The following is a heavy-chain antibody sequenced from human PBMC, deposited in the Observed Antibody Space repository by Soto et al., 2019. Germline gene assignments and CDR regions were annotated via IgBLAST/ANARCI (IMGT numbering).Heavy chain of an antibody. CDR1: GFTFSDYY. D-gene: IGHD3-10*01. Sequence: GGSLRLSCAASGFTFSDYYMSWMRQAPGKGLEWVSYISSSGSTIYYADSVKGRFTISRDTAKNALYLQMNSLRAEDTAVYYCARVGRDGSGSSPDFDYWGQGTLVTVSS. V-gene: IGHV3-11*01. CDR3: ARVGRDGSGSSPDFDY. J-gene: IGHJ4*02. CDR2: ISSSGSTI.